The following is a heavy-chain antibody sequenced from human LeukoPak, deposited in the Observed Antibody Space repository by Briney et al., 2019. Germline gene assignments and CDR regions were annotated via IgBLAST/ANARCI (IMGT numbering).Heavy chain of an antibody. Sequence: SETLSLTCTVSGGSISSYYWSWIRQPPGKGLEWIGYIFYSGSTNYNPSLKSRVTTSVDTSKNQFSLRLSSVTAADTAVYYCARHQSKRRVAPFDYWGQGTLVTVSS. D-gene: IGHD1-1*01. CDR2: IFYSGST. CDR3: ARHQSKRRVAPFDY. J-gene: IGHJ4*02. CDR1: GGSISSYY. V-gene: IGHV4-59*08.